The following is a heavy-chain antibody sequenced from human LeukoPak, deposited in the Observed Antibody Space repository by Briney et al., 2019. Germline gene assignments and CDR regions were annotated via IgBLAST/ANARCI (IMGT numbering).Heavy chain of an antibody. J-gene: IGHJ3*02. V-gene: IGHV3-7*01. Sequence: GGSLRLPCAASRFAFSSYWMSWVRQAPGKGLEWVANMKLDGGDKYYVGSVKGRFTISGDNAKNSLYLQMNSLRADDTAVYYCARGGRGAFDIWGQGTMVTVSS. CDR3: ARGGRGAFDI. CDR1: RFAFSSYW. CDR2: MKLDGGDK.